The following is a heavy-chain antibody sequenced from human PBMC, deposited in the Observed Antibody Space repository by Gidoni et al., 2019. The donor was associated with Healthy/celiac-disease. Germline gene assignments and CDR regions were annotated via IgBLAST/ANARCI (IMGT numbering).Heavy chain of an antibody. CDR1: GFTFSSYA. V-gene: IGHV3-23*01. CDR2: ISGSGGST. D-gene: IGHD1-26*01. J-gene: IGHJ6*02. CDR3: AKVVSGSYYYYYGMDV. Sequence: EVQLLESGGGLVQPGGSLRLSCAASGFTFSSYAMSWVRQAPGKGLAWVSSISGSGGSTYYADSVKGRFTISRDNSKNTLYLQMNSLRAEDTAVYYCAKVVSGSYYYYYGMDVWGQGTTVTVSS.